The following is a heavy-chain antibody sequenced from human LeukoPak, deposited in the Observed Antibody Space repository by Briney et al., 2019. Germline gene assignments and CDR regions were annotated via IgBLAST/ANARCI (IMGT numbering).Heavy chain of an antibody. D-gene: IGHD2-2*01. CDR1: GFTFSSYW. CDR3: AGYCSSTSCSPPGFGY. V-gene: IGHV3-74*01. J-gene: IGHJ4*02. Sequence: GGSLRLSCAASGFTFSSYWMHWVRQAPGKGLVWVSRINSDGSSTSYADSVKGRFTISRDNAKNTLYLQMNSLRAEDTAVYYCAGYCSSTSCSPPGFGYWGQGTLVTVSS. CDR2: INSDGSST.